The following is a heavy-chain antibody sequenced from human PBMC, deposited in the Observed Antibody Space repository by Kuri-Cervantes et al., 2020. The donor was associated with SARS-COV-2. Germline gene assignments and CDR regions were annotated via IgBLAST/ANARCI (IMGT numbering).Heavy chain of an antibody. CDR1: GFTFSDYY. J-gene: IGHJ4*02. CDR3: AKVSWGYYFDY. Sequence: GGSLRLSCAASGFTFSDYYMSWIRQAPGKGLEWVSYISSSSSYTNYADSVKGRFTISRDNAKNSLYLQMNSLRAEDTAVYYCAKVSWGYYFDYWGQGTLVTVSS. D-gene: IGHD3-16*01. V-gene: IGHV3-11*05. CDR2: ISSSSSYT.